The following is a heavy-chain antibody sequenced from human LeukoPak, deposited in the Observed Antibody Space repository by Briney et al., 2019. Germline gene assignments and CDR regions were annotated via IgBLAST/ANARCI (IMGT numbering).Heavy chain of an antibody. J-gene: IGHJ4*02. V-gene: IGHV3-48*03. CDR1: GFTFSSYE. Sequence: PGGSLRLSCAASGFTFSSYEMNWVRQTPGKGLEWVSYISSSGSTIYYADSVRGRLTISRDNAKNSLFLQMNSLRAEDTAVYYCARGGHYYGSGSYYLDYWGQGNLVTVSS. D-gene: IGHD3-10*01. CDR2: ISSSGSTI. CDR3: ARGGHYYGSGSYYLDY.